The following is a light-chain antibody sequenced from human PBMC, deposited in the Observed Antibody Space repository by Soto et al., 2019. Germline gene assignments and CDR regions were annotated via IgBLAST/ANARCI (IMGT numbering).Light chain of an antibody. CDR2: EVT. J-gene: IGLJ1*01. CDR1: SSDVGGYDY. CDR3: SSHTSGNTRV. V-gene: IGLV2-14*01. Sequence: QSALTQPASVSGSPGQSIAISYTGTSSDVGGYDYVSWYQQHPDKAPKLMIYEVTKRPSGVSNRFSGSKSGNTASLTISGLQPEDEADYYCSSHTSGNTRVFGSGTKLTVL.